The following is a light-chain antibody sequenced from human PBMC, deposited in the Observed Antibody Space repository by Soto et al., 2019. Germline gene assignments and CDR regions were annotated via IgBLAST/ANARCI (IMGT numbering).Light chain of an antibody. CDR1: SGHSSDI. CDR3: ETWDSNTRV. J-gene: IGLJ2*01. Sequence: QSVLTQSSSASASLGSSVKLTCPLSSGHSSDIIAWHHQQPGKAPRYLMKLEGSGSYNKGSGVPDRFSGSSSGADRYLTISNLQFEDEANYYCETWDSNTRVFGGGTQLTVL. CDR2: LEGSGSY. V-gene: IGLV4-60*02.